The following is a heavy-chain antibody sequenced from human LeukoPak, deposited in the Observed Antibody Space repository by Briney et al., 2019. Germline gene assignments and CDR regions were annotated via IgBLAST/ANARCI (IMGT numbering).Heavy chain of an antibody. Sequence: GESLKISCKGSGYSFTSYWISWVRQMPGKGLEWMGRIDPSDSYTNYSPSFQGHVTISADKSISTAYLQWSSLKASDTAMYYCAGAGIAVAGNAEYFQHWGQGTLVNVSS. CDR3: AGAGIAVAGNAEYFQH. D-gene: IGHD6-19*01. J-gene: IGHJ1*01. CDR1: GYSFTSYW. CDR2: IDPSDSYT. V-gene: IGHV5-10-1*01.